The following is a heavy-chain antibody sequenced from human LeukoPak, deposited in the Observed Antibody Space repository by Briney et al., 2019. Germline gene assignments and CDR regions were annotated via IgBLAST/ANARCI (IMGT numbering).Heavy chain of an antibody. V-gene: IGHV3-66*01. D-gene: IGHD4-17*01. Sequence: GGSLRLSCGASGFXVSSNYMSWVRQAPGKGLEWVSVIYSGGSTYYADSVKGRFTISRDNSKNTLYLQMNSLRAEDTAVYYCARVSTVTDWYFDLWGRGTLVTVSS. CDR3: ARVSTVTDWYFDL. CDR1: GFXVSSNY. CDR2: IYSGGST. J-gene: IGHJ2*01.